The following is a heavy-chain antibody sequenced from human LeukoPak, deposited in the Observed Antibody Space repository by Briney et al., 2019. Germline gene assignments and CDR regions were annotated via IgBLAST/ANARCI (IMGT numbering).Heavy chain of an antibody. CDR1: GGTFSSYA. D-gene: IGHD2-15*01. CDR2: IIPIFGTA. Sequence: SVKVSCKASGGTFSSYAISWVRQAPGQGLEWMGRIIPIFGTANYAQKFQGRVTITTDESTSTAYMELSSLRSEDTAVYYCARDPVVAAIQRPNFDIWGQGTMVTVSS. J-gene: IGHJ3*02. CDR3: ARDPVVAAIQRPNFDI. V-gene: IGHV1-69*05.